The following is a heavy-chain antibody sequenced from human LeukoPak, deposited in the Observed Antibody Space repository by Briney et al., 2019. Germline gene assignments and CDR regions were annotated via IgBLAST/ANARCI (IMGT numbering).Heavy chain of an antibody. D-gene: IGHD3-16*01. CDR2: ISASGGST. CDR1: GFTFSSSA. Sequence: QPGGSLRLSCAASGFTFSSSAMSWVRQVPGKGLEWVSGISASGGSTSYADSVRGRFTISRDNSKNTLYVQMSNLRAEDTAVYFCARGGGLDVWGQGATVTVSS. CDR3: ARGGGLDV. J-gene: IGHJ6*02. V-gene: IGHV3-23*01.